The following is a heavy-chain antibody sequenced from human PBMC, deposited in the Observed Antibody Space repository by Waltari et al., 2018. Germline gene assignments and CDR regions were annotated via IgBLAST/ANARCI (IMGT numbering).Heavy chain of an antibody. Sequence: QVQLVQSGSELKEPGASVKVSCQTSGYTFISTAMNWLRQAPGQGLQWMGWINTKTVNPTYAQGFTGRFVFSLDTSVGTAYLQINSLEAADTAVYYCAAGLDYLSSYFDPWGQGTLVTVSS. CDR3: AAGLDYLSSYFDP. V-gene: IGHV7-4-1*02. J-gene: IGHJ5*02. D-gene: IGHD4-17*01. CDR1: GYTFISTA. CDR2: INTKTVNP.